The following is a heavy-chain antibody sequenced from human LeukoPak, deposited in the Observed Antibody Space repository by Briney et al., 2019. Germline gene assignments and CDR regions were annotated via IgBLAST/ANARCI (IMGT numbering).Heavy chain of an antibody. CDR2: VNPHSGGI. Sequence: ASVKVSFKASGYTFTAYYLHWVRQAPGQGLEWMGWVNPHSGGINYAQKFQGRVTMTRDTSINTAYMELSKLISDDAAVYYCATALRGKSVDYWGQGTLVTVSS. CDR1: GYTFTAYY. D-gene: IGHD5-12*01. CDR3: ATALRGKSVDY. V-gene: IGHV1-2*02. J-gene: IGHJ4*02.